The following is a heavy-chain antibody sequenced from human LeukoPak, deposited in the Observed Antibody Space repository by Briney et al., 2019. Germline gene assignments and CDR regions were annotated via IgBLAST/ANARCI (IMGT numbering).Heavy chain of an antibody. CDR2: IKQDGSEK. CDR1: GFTFSSYW. J-gene: IGHJ6*03. D-gene: IGHD2-2*01. Sequence: GGSLRLSCAASGFTFSSYWMSWVRQAPGKGLEWVANIKQDGSEKYYVDSVKGRFTISRDNAKNSLYLQMNSLRAEDTAVYYCARGRYCSSTSCYFTYFYYYYYMDVWGKGTTVTISS. V-gene: IGHV3-7*01. CDR3: ARGRYCSSTSCYFTYFYYYYYMDV.